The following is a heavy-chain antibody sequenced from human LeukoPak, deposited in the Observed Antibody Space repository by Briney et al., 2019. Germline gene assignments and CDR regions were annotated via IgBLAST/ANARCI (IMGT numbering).Heavy chain of an antibody. V-gene: IGHV3-74*01. J-gene: IGHJ4*02. Sequence: GGSLRLSCAASGFTFSRYWVHWVRQAPGKGLVWVSRISNDGSDRTYADSVKGRFSISRDNAKKTVYLQMNSLRAEDTAVYYCARQGQSVFYYDTTGPTHYWGQGTLVTVSS. CDR1: GFTFSRYW. D-gene: IGHD3-22*01. CDR2: ISNDGSDR. CDR3: ARQGQSVFYYDTTGPTHY.